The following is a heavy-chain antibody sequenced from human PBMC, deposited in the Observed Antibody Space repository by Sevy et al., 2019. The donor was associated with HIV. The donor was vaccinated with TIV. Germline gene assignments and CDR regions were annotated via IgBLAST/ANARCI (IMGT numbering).Heavy chain of an antibody. J-gene: IGHJ6*02. CDR3: ARDRGDSWSGYDYYYDAMDV. CDR2: IKQDGSQK. Sequence: GGSLRLSCAASGFTFSSYWMSWVRQAPGKGLEWVANIKQDGSQKYYVDSVKGRFTISRDNAKNSLYLQMNSLRAEDTAVYYCARDRGDSWSGYDYYYDAMDVWGQGTTVTVSS. D-gene: IGHD3-3*01. CDR1: GFTFSSYW. V-gene: IGHV3-7*01.